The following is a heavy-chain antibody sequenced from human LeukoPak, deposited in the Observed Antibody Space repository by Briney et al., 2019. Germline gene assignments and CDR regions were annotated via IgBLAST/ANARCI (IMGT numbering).Heavy chain of an antibody. D-gene: IGHD3-22*01. CDR2: IYYSGST. CDR3: ARSFSPNYYDLLDY. Sequence: PSETLSLTCTVSGGSISSSSYYWGWIRQPPGKGLEWIGSIYYSGSTNYNPSLKSRVTISLDTSKNQFSLKLNSVTAADTAMYYCARSFSPNYYDLLDYWGQGTLVTVSS. J-gene: IGHJ4*02. V-gene: IGHV4-39*07. CDR1: GGSISSSSYY.